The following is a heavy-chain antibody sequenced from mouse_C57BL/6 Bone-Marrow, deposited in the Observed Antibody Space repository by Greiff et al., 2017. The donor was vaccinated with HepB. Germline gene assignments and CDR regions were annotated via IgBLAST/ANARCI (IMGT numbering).Heavy chain of an antibody. CDR2: IYPGGGYT. J-gene: IGHJ3*01. D-gene: IGHD1-1*01. V-gene: IGHV1-63*01. Sequence: VQLQESGAELVRPGTSVKMSCKASGYPFTNYWIGWAKQRPGHGLEWIGDIYPGGGYTNYNEKFKGKATLTADKSSSTAYMQVSSLTSEDSAIYYWARSHYYGSSWFAYWGQGTLVTVSA. CDR1: GYPFTNYW. CDR3: ARSHYYGSSWFAY.